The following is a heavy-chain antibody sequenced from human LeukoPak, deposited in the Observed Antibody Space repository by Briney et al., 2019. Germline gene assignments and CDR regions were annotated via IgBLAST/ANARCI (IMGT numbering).Heavy chain of an antibody. CDR2: ISGSGGST. CDR1: GFTFSSYA. D-gene: IGHD2-2*02. Sequence: PGGSLRLSCAASGFTFSSYAMSWVRQAPGKGLEWVSAISGSGGSTYYADSVKGRFTIPRDNSKNTLYLQMNSLRAEDTAVYYCAKVAQRYCSSTSCYMYSDYWGQGTLVTVSS. J-gene: IGHJ4*02. V-gene: IGHV3-23*01. CDR3: AKVAQRYCSSTSCYMYSDY.